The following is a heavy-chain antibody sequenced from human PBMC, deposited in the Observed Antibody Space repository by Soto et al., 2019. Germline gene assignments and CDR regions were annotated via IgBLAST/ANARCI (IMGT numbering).Heavy chain of an antibody. D-gene: IGHD2-8*02. CDR2: IYFSGST. J-gene: IGHJ4*02. CDR3: ASDKITGLFDY. CDR1: GGSITRYY. V-gene: IGHV4-59*08. Sequence: SETLSLTCTVSGGSITRYYWNWIRQPPGKGLEWIGYIYFSGSTNYSPSLKSRLTMSVDTSKNQFSLKLTSVTAADTAVYYCASDKITGLFDYWGQGTLVTVSS.